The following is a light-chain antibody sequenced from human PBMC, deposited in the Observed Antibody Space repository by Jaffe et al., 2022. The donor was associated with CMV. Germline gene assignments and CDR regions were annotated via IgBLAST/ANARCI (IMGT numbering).Light chain of an antibody. V-gene: IGKV1-NL1*01. CDR3: QQYYSAPLT. J-gene: IGKJ4*01. Sequence: DIQMTQSPSSLSASGGDRVTITCRASQDIRNSLAWYQQKPGKAPKLLLYAASRLESGVPSRFSGSASATDYTLAISSLQPEDFATYYCQQYYSAPLTFGGGTKVEIK. CDR1: QDIRNS. CDR2: AAS.